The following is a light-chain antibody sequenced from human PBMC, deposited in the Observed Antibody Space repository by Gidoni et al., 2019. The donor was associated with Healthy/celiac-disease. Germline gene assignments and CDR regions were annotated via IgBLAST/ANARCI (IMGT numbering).Light chain of an antibody. CDR3: QQYNNWHSWT. J-gene: IGKJ1*01. CDR1: QSVSSN. Sequence: EIVMTQSPATLSVSPGERATLSCRASQSVSSNLAWYQQKPGQAPRLLIYGASTRATGIPARFRGSGSGTEFTLTISSLQSEDFAVYYCQQYNNWHSWTFGQGTKVEIK. V-gene: IGKV3-15*01. CDR2: GAS.